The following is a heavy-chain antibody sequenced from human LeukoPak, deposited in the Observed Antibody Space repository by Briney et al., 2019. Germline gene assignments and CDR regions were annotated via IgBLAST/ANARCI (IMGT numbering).Heavy chain of an antibody. Sequence: SETLSLTCAVYGGSVSCYYWSWIRQPPGKGLEWVGEINHSGSNNYNPSLKSRVNISVDTSKTQFSLKLSSVAAADTAVYYCARLKYYYDSSGYRAEYFQHWGQGTLVTVSS. CDR1: GGSVSCYY. CDR3: ARLKYYYDSSGYRAEYFQH. CDR2: INHSGSN. D-gene: IGHD3-22*01. V-gene: IGHV4-34*01. J-gene: IGHJ1*01.